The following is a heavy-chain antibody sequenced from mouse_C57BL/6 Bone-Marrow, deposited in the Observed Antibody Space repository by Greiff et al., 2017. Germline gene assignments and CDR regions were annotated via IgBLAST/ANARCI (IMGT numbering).Heavy chain of an antibody. CDR3: ARDVGLRRGYWYFDV. J-gene: IGHJ1*03. V-gene: IGHV5-16*01. D-gene: IGHD2-4*01. CDR1: GFTFSDYY. Sequence: EVQRVESEGGLVQPGSSMKLSCTASGFTFSDYYMAWVRQVPEKGLEWVANINYDGSSTYYLDSLKSRFIISRDNAKNILYLQMSSLKSEDTATYYCARDVGLRRGYWYFDVWGTGTTVTVSA. CDR2: INYDGSST.